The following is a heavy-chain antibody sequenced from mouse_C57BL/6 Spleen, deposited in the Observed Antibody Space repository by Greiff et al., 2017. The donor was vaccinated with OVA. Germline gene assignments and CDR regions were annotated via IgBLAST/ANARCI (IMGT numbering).Heavy chain of an antibody. D-gene: IGHD1-1*01. V-gene: IGHV3-1*01. Sequence: EVQRVESGPGMVKPSQSLSLTCTVTGYSITSGYDWHWIRHFPGNKLEWMGYISYSGSTNYNPSLKSRISITHDTSKNHFFLKLNSVTTEDTATYYCARERYYYGGFAYWGQGTLVTVSA. CDR2: ISYSGST. CDR3: ARERYYYGGFAY. CDR1: GYSITSGYD. J-gene: IGHJ3*01.